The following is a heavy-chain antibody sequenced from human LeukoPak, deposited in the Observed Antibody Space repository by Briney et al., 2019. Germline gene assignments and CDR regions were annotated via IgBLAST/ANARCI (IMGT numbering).Heavy chain of an antibody. CDR1: GGSISGYY. J-gene: IGHJ4*02. V-gene: IGHV4-4*09. Sequence: SETLSLTCTVSGGSISGYYWSWIRQPPGKGLEWIGYIYTSGSTNYNPSLKSRVTISVDTSKNQFSLKLSSVTAADTAVYYCARSLLDFGMVTLFDYWGQGTLVTVSS. CDR2: IYTSGST. CDR3: ARSLLDFGMVTLFDY. D-gene: IGHD3-3*01.